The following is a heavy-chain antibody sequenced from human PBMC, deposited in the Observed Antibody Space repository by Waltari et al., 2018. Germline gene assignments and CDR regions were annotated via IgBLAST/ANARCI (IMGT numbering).Heavy chain of an antibody. V-gene: IGHV3-48*03. J-gene: IGHJ4*02. Sequence: EVQLVESGGGLVQPGGSRRLSCAASGFTFSSYELNWVRQAPGKGLEWVSYISSSGSTIYYADSVKGRFTISRDNAKNSLYLQMNSLRAEDTAVYYCAGDFWSGSLWGQGTLVTVSS. D-gene: IGHD3-3*01. CDR2: ISSSGSTI. CDR1: GFTFSSYE. CDR3: AGDFWSGSL.